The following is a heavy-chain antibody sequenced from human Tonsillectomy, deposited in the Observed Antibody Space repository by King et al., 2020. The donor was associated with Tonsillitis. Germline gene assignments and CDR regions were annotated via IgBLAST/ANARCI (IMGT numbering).Heavy chain of an antibody. CDR1: GGPFSGYY. CDR3: ARGYSGYITWFDP. D-gene: IGHD5-12*01. CDR2: INHSGYT. Sequence: VQLQQWGAGLLKPSETMSLTCAVYGGPFSGYYWSWLRQPPGKGLEWIGEINHSGYTNYNSSLESRVTISVDTSKNQVSLKLSSVTAADTAVYYCARGYSGYITWFDPWGQGTLVTVSS. J-gene: IGHJ5*02. V-gene: IGHV4-34*01.